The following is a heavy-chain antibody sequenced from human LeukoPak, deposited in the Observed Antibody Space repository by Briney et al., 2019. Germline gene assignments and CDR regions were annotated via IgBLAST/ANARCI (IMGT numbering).Heavy chain of an antibody. J-gene: IGHJ4*02. V-gene: IGHV1-2*02. CDR1: GYTFTGYY. CDR3: ARDRANWNDPNFDY. Sequence: ASVKVSCKASGYTFTGYYMHWVRQAPGQGLEWMGWINPNSGGTNYAQEFQGRVTMTRDTSISTAYMELSRLRSDDTAVYYCARDRANWNDPNFDYWGQGTLVTVSS. D-gene: IGHD1-1*01. CDR2: INPNSGGT.